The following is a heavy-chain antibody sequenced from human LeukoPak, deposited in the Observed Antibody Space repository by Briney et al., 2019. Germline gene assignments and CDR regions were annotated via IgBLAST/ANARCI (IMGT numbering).Heavy chain of an antibody. CDR2: IIPIFGTA. Sequence: SVKVSCKASGGTFSSYAISWVRQAPGQGLEWMGGIIPIFGTANYAQKFQGRVTITADESTSTAYMELSSLRSEDTAVYYCARDSTGYSSGWYYYYYYMDVWGKGTTVTVSS. D-gene: IGHD6-19*01. CDR3: ARDSTGYSSGWYYYYYYMDV. V-gene: IGHV1-69*13. J-gene: IGHJ6*03. CDR1: GGTFSSYA.